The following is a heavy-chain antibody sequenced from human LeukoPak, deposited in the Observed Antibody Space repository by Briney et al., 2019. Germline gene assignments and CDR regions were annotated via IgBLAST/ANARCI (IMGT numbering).Heavy chain of an antibody. J-gene: IGHJ4*02. V-gene: IGHV3-7*01. CDR1: GFTSSSYW. CDR2: IKQDGSEK. Sequence: PGGSLRLSCAASGFTSSSYWMSWVRQAPGKGLEWVANIKQDGSEKYYVDSVKGRFTISRDNAKNSLYLQMNSLRAEDTAVYYCARDITRTQKDYWGQGTLVTVSS. D-gene: IGHD1-14*01. CDR3: ARDITRTQKDY.